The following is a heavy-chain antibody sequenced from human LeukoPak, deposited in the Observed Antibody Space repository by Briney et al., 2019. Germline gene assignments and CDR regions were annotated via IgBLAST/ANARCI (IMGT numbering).Heavy chain of an antibody. Sequence: GGSLRLSCATSGFSFNNDWMDRVRQAPGKGLEWVANINQDGSEKNCLDSVKGRFTISRDNAQNSLYLQMNGLRVEDTAVYYCTRRLDEWGQGTLVTVSS. V-gene: IGHV3-7*01. J-gene: IGHJ4*02. CDR2: INQDGSEK. D-gene: IGHD3-16*01. CDR3: TRRLDE. CDR1: GFSFNNDW.